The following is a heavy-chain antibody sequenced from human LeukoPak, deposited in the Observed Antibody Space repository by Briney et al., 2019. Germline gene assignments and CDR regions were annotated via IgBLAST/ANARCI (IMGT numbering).Heavy chain of an antibody. V-gene: IGHV3-43*01. CDR3: AKDVYYGSGSYYNSAYGMDV. D-gene: IGHD3-10*01. Sequence: GGSLRLSCAASGFTFDDYTMHWVRQAPGKGLEWVSLISWDGGSTYYADSVKGRLTISRDNSKNSLYLQMNSLRTEDTALYYCAKDVYYGSGSYYNSAYGMDVWGQGTTVTVSS. CDR2: ISWDGGST. CDR1: GFTFDDYT. J-gene: IGHJ6*02.